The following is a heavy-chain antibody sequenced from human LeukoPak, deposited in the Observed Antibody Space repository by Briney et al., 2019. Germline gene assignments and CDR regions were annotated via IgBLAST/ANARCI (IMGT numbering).Heavy chain of an antibody. CDR2: ISYDGSNK. V-gene: IGHV3-30*18. J-gene: IGHJ6*02. CDR3: EKDSHLDV. CDR1: GFTFSSYG. Sequence: PGRSLRLSCAASGFTFSSYGMHWVRQAPGKGLEWVAVISYDGSNKYYADSVKGRFTISRDNSKNTLYLQMNSLRAEDTAVYYCEKDSHLDVWGQGTTVTVSS.